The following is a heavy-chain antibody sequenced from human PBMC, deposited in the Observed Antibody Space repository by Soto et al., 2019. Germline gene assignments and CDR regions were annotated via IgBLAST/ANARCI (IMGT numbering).Heavy chain of an antibody. CDR3: ARTSFTMFGVVNVWFDP. J-gene: IGHJ5*02. CDR2: IYYSGST. CDR1: GGSISSYY. D-gene: IGHD3-3*01. V-gene: IGHV4-59*01. Sequence: QVQLQESGPGLVKPSETLSLTCTVSGGSISSYYWSWIRQPPGKGLEWIGYIYYSGSTNYNPSLKSRVTISVDTSKNQFSLKLSSVTAADTAVYYCARTSFTMFGVVNVWFDPWGQGTLVTVSS.